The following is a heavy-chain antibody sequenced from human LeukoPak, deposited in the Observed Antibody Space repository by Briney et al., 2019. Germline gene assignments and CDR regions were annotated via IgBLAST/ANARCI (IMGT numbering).Heavy chain of an antibody. J-gene: IGHJ6*02. V-gene: IGHV3-11*01. CDR2: ISSSGSTI. CDR3: ARDQKPGKGYYYYGMDV. Sequence: GGSLRLSCAASGFTFSDYYMSWIRQAPGKGLEWVSYISSSGSTIYYADSVKGRFTISRDNAKNSLYLQMNSLRAEDTAVYYCARDQKPGKGYYYYGMDVWGQGTTVTVSS. CDR1: GFTFSDYY.